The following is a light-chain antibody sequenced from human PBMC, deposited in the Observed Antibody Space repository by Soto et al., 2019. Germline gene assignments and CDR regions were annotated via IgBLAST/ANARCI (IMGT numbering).Light chain of an antibody. V-gene: IGKV3-20*01. CDR3: QQYGSSPTWT. J-gene: IGKJ1*01. CDR1: QSVSSNY. CDR2: GAS. Sequence: ESVLTQSPGTLSFSTVERATLSCRASQSVSSNYLAWYQQKPGQAPRLLIYGASTRATGIPDRFSGSGSGTDFTLTISRLEPEDSAVYYCQQYGSSPTWTFGQGTKVDIK.